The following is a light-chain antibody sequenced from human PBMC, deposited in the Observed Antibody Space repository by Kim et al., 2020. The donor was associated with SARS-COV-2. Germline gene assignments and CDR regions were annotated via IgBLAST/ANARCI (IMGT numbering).Light chain of an antibody. CDR2: DAS. CDR1: QSVGTY. V-gene: IGKV3-11*01. J-gene: IGKJ4*01. Sequence: SLSPGDRATLSCRDSQSVGTYLAWFQKKPGQAPRLLIYDASNRASGIPARFSGSGSGTDFTLTISSLAPEEFAVYYCQQRSEWPLTFGGGTKLEI. CDR3: QQRSEWPLT.